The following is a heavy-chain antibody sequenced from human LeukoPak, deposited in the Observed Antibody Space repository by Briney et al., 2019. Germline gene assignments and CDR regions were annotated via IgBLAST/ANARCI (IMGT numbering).Heavy chain of an antibody. CDR1: GGSISTF. CDR3: ARRGSDSSGWYWFFDL. V-gene: IGHV4-59*08. CDR2: IYYNGAT. Sequence: SSETLSLTCTVSGGSISTFWTWIRQPPGRGLEWIGNIYYNGATTYNPSLKSRVTISVDTSKNQFSLRPSSVTAADTAIYFCARRGSDSSGWYWFFDLWGRGTQVTVSS. J-gene: IGHJ2*01. D-gene: IGHD6-19*01.